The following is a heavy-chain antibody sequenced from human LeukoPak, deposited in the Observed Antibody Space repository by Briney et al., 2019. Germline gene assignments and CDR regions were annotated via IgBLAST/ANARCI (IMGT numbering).Heavy chain of an antibody. D-gene: IGHD3-10*01. V-gene: IGHV3-23*01. CDR3: AKAPLYGFFDY. Sequence: PGGSLRLSCAASGFTFSSHSMNWVRQAPGKGLEWVSAISGSGGSTYYADSVKGRFTISRDNSKNTLYLQMNSLRAEDTAVYYCAKAPLYGFFDYWGQGTLVTVSS. J-gene: IGHJ4*02. CDR2: ISGSGGST. CDR1: GFTFSSHS.